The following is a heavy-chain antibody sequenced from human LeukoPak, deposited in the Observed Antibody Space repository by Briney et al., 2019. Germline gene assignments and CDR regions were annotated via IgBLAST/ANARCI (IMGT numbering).Heavy chain of an antibody. J-gene: IGHJ4*02. D-gene: IGHD3-10*01. CDR1: GGTFSNYA. CDR3: ARDLGPGSPPGY. Sequence: SVKVSCKASGGTFSNYAFSWVRQAPGQGLEWMGGIIPIFGTTNYAQKFQGRVTITTDESTNTAYMELSSLRSEDTAVYYCARDLGPGSPPGYWGQGTLVTVSS. V-gene: IGHV1-69*05. CDR2: IIPIFGTT.